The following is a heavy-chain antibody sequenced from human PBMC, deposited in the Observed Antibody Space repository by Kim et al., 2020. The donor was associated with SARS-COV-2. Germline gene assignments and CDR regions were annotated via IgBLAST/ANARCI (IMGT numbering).Heavy chain of an antibody. CDR1: GFTFSNYW. CDR3: ARSNAMDV. V-gene: IGHV3-7*03. Sequence: GGSLRLSCAASGFTFSNYWMTWVRQAPGKGLEWVANIKQHGSEIYYVDSVKGRFTISRDDAKNSLYLQMNSRRAEDTALYYCARSNAMDVWGQGTTVTVSS. J-gene: IGHJ6*02. CDR2: IKQHGSEI.